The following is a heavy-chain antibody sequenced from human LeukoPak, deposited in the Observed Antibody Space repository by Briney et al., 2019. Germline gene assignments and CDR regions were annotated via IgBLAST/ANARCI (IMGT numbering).Heavy chain of an antibody. D-gene: IGHD3-10*01. CDR1: GYSISSGYY. J-gene: IGHJ5*02. V-gene: IGHV4-38-2*01. CDR3: ARGGGAYGSGSYYPNWFDP. Sequence: SETLSLTCAVSGYSISSGYYWGWIRQPPGKGLEWIGYIYYSGSTNYNPSLKSRVTISVDTSKNQFSLKLSSVTAADTAVYCCARGGGAYGSGSYYPNWFDPWGQGTLVTVSS. CDR2: IYYSGST.